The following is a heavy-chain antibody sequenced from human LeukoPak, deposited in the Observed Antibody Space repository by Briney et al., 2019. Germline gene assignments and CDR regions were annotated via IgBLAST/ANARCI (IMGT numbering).Heavy chain of an antibody. CDR1: GFTSSSYW. J-gene: IGHJ4*02. V-gene: IGHV3-74*01. D-gene: IGHD3-22*01. CDR3: ARAYCYDSSGYYTQ. CDR2: INSDGSST. Sequence: GGSLRLSCAPSGFTSSSYWMHWVRQAPGKGLVWVSRINSDGSSTSYADSVKGRFTISRDNAKNTLYLQMNSLRAEDTAVYYCARAYCYDSSGYYTQWGQGTLVTVSS.